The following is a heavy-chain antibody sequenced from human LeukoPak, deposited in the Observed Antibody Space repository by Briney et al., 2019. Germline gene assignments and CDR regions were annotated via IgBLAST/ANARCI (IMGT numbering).Heavy chain of an antibody. CDR3: ARDHMTTVTTWDY. Sequence: PGGSLRLSCAASGFTFDDYAMHWVRQAPGKGLEWVSGISWNSGSIGYADSVKGRFTISRDNAKNSLYLQMNSLRAEDTAVYYCARDHMTTVTTWDYWGQGTLVTVSS. CDR1: GFTFDDYA. J-gene: IGHJ4*02. CDR2: ISWNSGSI. V-gene: IGHV3-9*01. D-gene: IGHD4-17*01.